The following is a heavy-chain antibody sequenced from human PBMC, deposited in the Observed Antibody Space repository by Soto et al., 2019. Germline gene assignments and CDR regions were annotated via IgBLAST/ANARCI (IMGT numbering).Heavy chain of an antibody. J-gene: IGHJ4*02. CDR3: AHIVVAGLGYYFDY. Sequence: QITLKESGPTLVKPTQTLTLTCTFSGFSLSSTRMAVGWMRQPPGKALEWLALIYWDDDKRYSPFLKRRLTITKDTSKNQVVLTMSNMDPVDSARYYCAHIVVAGLGYYFDYWGQGTLVTVSS. CDR2: IYWDDDK. CDR1: GFSLSSTRMA. D-gene: IGHD6-19*01. V-gene: IGHV2-5*02.